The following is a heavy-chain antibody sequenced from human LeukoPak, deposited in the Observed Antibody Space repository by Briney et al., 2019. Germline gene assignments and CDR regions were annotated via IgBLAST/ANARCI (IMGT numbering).Heavy chain of an antibody. CDR1: GFTFNTYD. CDR3: ATEYYDFSTGKYWGGYDY. CDR2: ISYDGRIK. D-gene: IGHD3-3*01. Sequence: PGRSLRLSCAASGFTFNTYDMHWVRQAPGKGLEWVAVISYDGRIKYYADSVKGRFTISRDNSKNTLYLQMNSLGAEDTALYYCATEYYDFSTGKYWGGYDYWGQGTLVTVSS. V-gene: IGHV3-30*04. J-gene: IGHJ4*02.